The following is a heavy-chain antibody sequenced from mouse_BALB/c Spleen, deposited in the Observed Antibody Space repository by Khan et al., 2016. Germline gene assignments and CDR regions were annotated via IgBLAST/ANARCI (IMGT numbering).Heavy chain of an antibody. V-gene: IGHV14-3*02. CDR1: GFNIKDTY. CDR3: ARNYYGDYFDY. Sequence: VQLQQSGAELVKPGASVKLSCTASGFNIKDTYMHWVKQRPEQGLEWIGRIDPANGNTKYDPKFQGKATITADTSSNTAYLQLSSLTSEDTAVYYCARNYYGDYFDYWGQVTTLTVSS. CDR2: IDPANGNT. D-gene: IGHD1-1*01. J-gene: IGHJ2*01.